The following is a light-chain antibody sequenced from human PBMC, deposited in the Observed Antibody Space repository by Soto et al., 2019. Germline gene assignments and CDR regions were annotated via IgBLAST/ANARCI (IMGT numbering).Light chain of an antibody. CDR2: DVS. V-gene: IGLV2-11*01. Sequence: QSVLTQPRSVSGSPGQSVTISCTGTSSDVGGYNYVSWYQQHPGKAPKLMIYDVSKRPSGVPDRFSGSKSGNTASLTISGLQAEDEADYYCYSYAGISYVIGTRTKVTVL. J-gene: IGLJ1*01. CDR3: YSYAGISYV. CDR1: SSDVGGYNY.